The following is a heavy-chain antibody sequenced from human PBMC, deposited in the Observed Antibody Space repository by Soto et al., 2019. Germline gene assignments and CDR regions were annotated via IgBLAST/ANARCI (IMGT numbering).Heavy chain of an antibody. D-gene: IGHD5-12*01. CDR1: GFTFSDAW. V-gene: IGHV3-15*01. CDR3: AVFNGMATISDWFDP. J-gene: IGHJ5*02. Sequence: EVQLVESGGGLVKPGGSLRLSCAASGFTFSDAWMSWVRQAPGKGLEWVGRIKSKTDGGTTDYAAPVKARFTISRDDSKNTLYLQMNSLRAEDTAVYYCAVFNGMATISDWFDPWGQGTLVTVSS. CDR2: IKSKTDGGTT.